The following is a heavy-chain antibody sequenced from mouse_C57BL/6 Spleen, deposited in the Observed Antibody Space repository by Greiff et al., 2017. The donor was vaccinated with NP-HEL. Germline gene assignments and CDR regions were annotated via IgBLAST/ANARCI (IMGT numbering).Heavy chain of an antibody. CDR3: ATITYAMDY. CDR2: ISSGSSTI. V-gene: IGHV5-17*01. J-gene: IGHJ4*01. Sequence: DVMLVESGGGLVKPGGSLKLSCAASGFTFSDYGMHWVRQAPEKGLEWVAYISSGSSTIYYADTVKGRVTISRDNAKNTLFLQMTSLRSEDTAMYYCATITYAMDYWGQGTSVTVSS. CDR1: GFTFSDYG.